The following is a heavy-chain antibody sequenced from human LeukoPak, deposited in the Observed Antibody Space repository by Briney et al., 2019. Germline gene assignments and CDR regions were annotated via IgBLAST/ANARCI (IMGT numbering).Heavy chain of an antibody. CDR2: ISSSSSYT. J-gene: IGHJ4*02. Sequence: GGSLRLSCAASGFTFSDYYMSWIRQAPGKGLEWVSYISSSSSYTNYADSVKGRFTISRDDSKSIAYLQMNSLKTEDTAVYYCARVRLSGTPPFYDYWGQGTLVTVSS. CDR3: ARVRLSGTPPFYDY. CDR1: GFTFSDYY. D-gene: IGHD1-26*01. V-gene: IGHV3-11*05.